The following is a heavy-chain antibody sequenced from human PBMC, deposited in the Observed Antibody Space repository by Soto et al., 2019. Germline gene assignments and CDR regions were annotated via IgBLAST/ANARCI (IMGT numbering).Heavy chain of an antibody. CDR2: IYHSGST. CDR3: ASSHAGAHITAAVH. J-gene: IGHJ4*02. D-gene: IGHD6-13*01. Sequence: QLQLQESGSGLVKPSQTLSLTCAVSGGSISSGGYSWNWIRQPPGKGLEWIGYIYHSGSTCYNPSLKSRVTISVDRSKNHFSLKLSSVTAADTAVYYCASSHAGAHITAAVHWGQGTLVTVSS. CDR1: GGSISSGGYS. V-gene: IGHV4-30-2*01.